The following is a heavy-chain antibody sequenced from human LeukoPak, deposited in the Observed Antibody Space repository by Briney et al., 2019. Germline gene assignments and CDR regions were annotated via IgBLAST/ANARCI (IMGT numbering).Heavy chain of an antibody. CDR3: AKDMAFYYYDSSGSDY. Sequence: GGSLRPSCASSGFPFSSYGMHWVRQAPGKGLGWGAFIRYDGSNKYYADSVKGRFTITRDNSKNTLYLQMNSLRAEDTAVYYCAKDMAFYYYDSSGSDYWGQGTLVTVSS. CDR2: IRYDGSNK. D-gene: IGHD3-22*01. J-gene: IGHJ4*02. CDR1: GFPFSSYG. V-gene: IGHV3-30*02.